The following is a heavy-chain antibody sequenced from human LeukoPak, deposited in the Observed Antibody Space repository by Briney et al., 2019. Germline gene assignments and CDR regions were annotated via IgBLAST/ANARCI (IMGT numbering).Heavy chain of an antibody. CDR1: GFFFSSYG. CDR3: AKAVAIPSWRYYYYGMDV. CDR2: ISYDGSNK. V-gene: IGHV3-30*18. D-gene: IGHD6-19*01. Sequence: GGSLRLSCAASGFFFSSYGMHWVRLAPGKGLEWVAVISYDGSNKYYADSVKGRFTISRDNSKNTLYLQMNSLRAEDTAVYYCAKAVAIPSWRYYYYGMDVWGQGTTVTVSS. J-gene: IGHJ6*02.